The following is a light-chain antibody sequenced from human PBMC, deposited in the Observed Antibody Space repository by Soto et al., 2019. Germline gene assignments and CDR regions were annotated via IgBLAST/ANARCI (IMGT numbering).Light chain of an antibody. CDR3: QQYGRSPLLYT. V-gene: IGKV3-20*01. Sequence: EIVLTQSTGTLSLSPGERATLSCRTSQSVNSNFLAWYQQKPGQAPRLLVYGSSTRAAGVPDRFSGSVSGTDFTLNISRLEPEDFAVYYCQQYGRSPLLYTFGQGTKMGVK. CDR1: QSVNSNF. J-gene: IGKJ2*01. CDR2: GSS.